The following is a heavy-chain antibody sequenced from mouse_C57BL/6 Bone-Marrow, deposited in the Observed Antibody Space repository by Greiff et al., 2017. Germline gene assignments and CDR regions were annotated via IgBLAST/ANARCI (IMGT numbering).Heavy chain of an antibody. J-gene: IGHJ1*03. V-gene: IGHV14-2*01. D-gene: IGHD6-2*01. CDR3: ASSPYWYFDV. CDR1: GFNIKDYY. CDR2: IDPEDGET. Sequence: VQLQQSGAELVKPGASVKLSCTASGFNIKDYYMHWVKQRTEQGLEWIGRIDPEDGETKYAPKFPGKATITADTSSNTAYLQLSSLTSENTAVYYCASSPYWYFDVWGTGTTVTVSS.